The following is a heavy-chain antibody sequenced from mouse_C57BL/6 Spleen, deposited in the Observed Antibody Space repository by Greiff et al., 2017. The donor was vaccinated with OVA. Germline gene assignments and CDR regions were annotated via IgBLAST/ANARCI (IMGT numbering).Heavy chain of an antibody. D-gene: IGHD2-5*01. Sequence: VQLQQPGAELVMPGASVKLSCKASGYTFTSYWMHWVKQRPGQGLEWIGEIDPSDSYTNYNQKFKGKSTLTVDKSSSTAYMQLSSLTSEDSAVYDCARAYYSNSDAMDYWGQGTSVTVSS. V-gene: IGHV1-69*01. CDR3: ARAYYSNSDAMDY. CDR1: GYTFTSYW. J-gene: IGHJ4*01. CDR2: IDPSDSYT.